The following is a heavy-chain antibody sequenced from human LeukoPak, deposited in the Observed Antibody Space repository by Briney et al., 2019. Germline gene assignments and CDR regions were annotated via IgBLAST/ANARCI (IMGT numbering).Heavy chain of an antibody. CDR3: ARVRATGAHDC. Sequence: SETLSLTCAVYGGSFSGYYWSWIRQPPGKGLEWIGEINHSGSTNYNPSLKSRVTISVDTSKNQFSLKLSSVTAADAAVYYCARVRATGAHDCWGQGTLVTVSS. J-gene: IGHJ4*02. CDR1: GGSFSGYY. D-gene: IGHD7-27*01. CDR2: INHSGST. V-gene: IGHV4-34*01.